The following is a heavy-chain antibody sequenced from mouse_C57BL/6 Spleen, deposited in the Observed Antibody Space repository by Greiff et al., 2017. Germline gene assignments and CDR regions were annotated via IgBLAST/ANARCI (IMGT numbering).Heavy chain of an antibody. CDR3: AGRDYGSSYDGEFDY. Sequence: VQLKESGAELVKPGASVKLSCTASGFNIKDYYMHWVKQRTEQGLEWIGRIDPEDGETKYAPKFQGKATITADTSSNTAYLQLSSLTSEDTAVYYCAGRDYGSSYDGEFDYWGQGTTLTVSS. CDR2: IDPEDGET. J-gene: IGHJ2*01. V-gene: IGHV14-2*01. D-gene: IGHD1-1*01. CDR1: GFNIKDYY.